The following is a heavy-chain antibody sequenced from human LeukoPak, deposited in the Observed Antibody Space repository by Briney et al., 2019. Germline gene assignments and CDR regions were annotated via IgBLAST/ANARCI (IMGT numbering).Heavy chain of an antibody. CDR3: AKGRTRENIVVVVAATGDY. D-gene: IGHD2-15*01. CDR2: ISGSGGST. CDR1: GFTFCSYA. J-gene: IGHJ4*02. V-gene: IGHV3-23*01. Sequence: GGALRLSCAASGFTFCSYAMSWVRPAPGEGLGWVSAISGSGGSTYYADSVKGRFTISRDNSKNTLYLQMNSLRAEDTAVYYCAKGRTRENIVVVVAATGDYWGQGTLVTVSS.